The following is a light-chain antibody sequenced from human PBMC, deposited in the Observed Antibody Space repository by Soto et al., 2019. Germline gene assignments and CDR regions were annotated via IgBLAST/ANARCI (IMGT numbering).Light chain of an antibody. CDR3: SSFTSSNTVL. V-gene: IGLV2-14*01. CDR2: NVS. CDR1: SSDVGGYNY. J-gene: IGLJ2*01. Sequence: QSALTQPASVSGSPGQSITISCTGTSSDVGGYNYVSWYQQHPGKAPKLIIYNVSNRPSGGSNRFSGSKSGNTASLTISGLQAEDEGHYYCSSFTSSNTVLFGGGTKLTVL.